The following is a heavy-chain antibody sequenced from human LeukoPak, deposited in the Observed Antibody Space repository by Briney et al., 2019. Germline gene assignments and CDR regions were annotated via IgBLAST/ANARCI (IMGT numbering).Heavy chain of an antibody. V-gene: IGHV3-21*01. CDR3: ARDQGIAVAGTSYWYFDL. J-gene: IGHJ2*01. CDR1: GFTFSSYS. CDR2: ISSSSSYI. Sequence: GALRLSCAASGFTFSSYSMNWVRQAPGKGLEWVSSISSSSSYIYYADSVKGRFTISRDNAKNSLYLQMNSLRAEDTAVYYCARDQGIAVAGTSYWYFDLWGRGTLVTVSS. D-gene: IGHD6-19*01.